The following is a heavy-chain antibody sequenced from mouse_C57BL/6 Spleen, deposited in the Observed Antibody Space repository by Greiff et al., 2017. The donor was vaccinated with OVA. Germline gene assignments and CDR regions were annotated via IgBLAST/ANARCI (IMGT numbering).Heavy chain of an antibody. V-gene: IGHV2-6*03. CDR2: IWSDGST. CDR3: AREGDYGSSYEYYAMDY. D-gene: IGHD1-1*01. CDR1: GFSLTSYG. Sequence: VKLQESGPGLVAPSQSLSITCTVSGFSLTSYGVHWVRQPPGKGLEWLVVIWSDGSTTYNSALKSRLSISKDNSKSQVFLKMNSLQTDDTAMYYCAREGDYGSSYEYYAMDYWGQGTSVTVSS. J-gene: IGHJ4*01.